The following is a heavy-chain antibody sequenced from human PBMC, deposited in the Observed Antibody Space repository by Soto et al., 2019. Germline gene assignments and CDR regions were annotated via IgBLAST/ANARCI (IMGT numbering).Heavy chain of an antibody. V-gene: IGHV3-15*07. CDR2: INSKTDGGTT. CDR3: KADFYCSVGGVGFDY. J-gene: IGHJ4*01. D-gene: IGHD2-15*01. CDR1: GFTFSNAW. Sequence: GGSLRLSCAAPGFTFSNAWINLVRPAPGQGLEWVGRINSKTDGGTTDYAAPVKGRFAISRDDSKNIVDLQMNRLKTEDTGIYSKKADFYCSVGGVGFDYWGHGTLVTVSS.